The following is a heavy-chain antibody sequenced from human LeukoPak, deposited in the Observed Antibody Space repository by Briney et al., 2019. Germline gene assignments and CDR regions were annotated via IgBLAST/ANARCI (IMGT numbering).Heavy chain of an antibody. D-gene: IGHD3-22*01. J-gene: IGHJ4*02. CDR3: ARASSYDSSGLFDY. CDR2: IYSGGST. CDR1: GFTVSSNY. Sequence: GGSLRLSCAASGFTVSSNYMSWVRQAPGKGLEWVSVIYSGGSTYYADSVKGRFTISRDNSKNTLYLQMNSLRAEDTAVYYCARASSYDSSGLFDYWGQGTLVTVSS. V-gene: IGHV3-53*01.